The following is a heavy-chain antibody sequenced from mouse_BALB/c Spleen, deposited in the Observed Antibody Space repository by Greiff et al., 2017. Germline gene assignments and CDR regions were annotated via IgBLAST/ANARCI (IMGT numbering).Heavy chain of an antibody. V-gene: IGHV5-4*02. CDR2: ISDGGSYT. J-gene: IGHJ2*01. Sequence: DVHLVESGGGLVKPGGSLKLSCAASGFTFSDYYMYWVRQTPEKRLEWVATISDGGSYTYYPDSVKGRFTISRDNAKNNLYLQMSSLKSEDTAMYYCARGDYRYDVDYWGQGTTLTVSS. CDR3: ARGDYRYDVDY. D-gene: IGHD2-14*01. CDR1: GFTFSDYY.